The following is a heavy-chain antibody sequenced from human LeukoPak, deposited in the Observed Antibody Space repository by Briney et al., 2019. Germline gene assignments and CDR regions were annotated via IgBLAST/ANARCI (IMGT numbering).Heavy chain of an antibody. Sequence: PSETLSLTCTGSGGSISSGAYCWNWIRQRPGKGLEWIGYIVHSGSTYYKPSVKSRVTISVDTSKNQLSLRLTSVTAADTAVYYCARDRRDGYSVWGQGTQVTVSS. CDR3: ARDRRDGYSV. CDR1: GGSISSGAYC. J-gene: IGHJ4*02. V-gene: IGHV4-31*03. CDR2: IVHSGST. D-gene: IGHD5-24*01.